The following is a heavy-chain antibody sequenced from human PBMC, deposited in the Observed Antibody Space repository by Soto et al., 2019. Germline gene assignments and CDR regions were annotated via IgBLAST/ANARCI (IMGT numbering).Heavy chain of an antibody. CDR1: GYTFTSYA. CDR3: ARSIAAAGMGTIYYFDY. J-gene: IGHJ4*02. V-gene: IGHV1-3*01. CDR2: INAGNGNT. Sequence: WASVKVSCKASGYTFTSYAMHWVRQAPGQRLEWMGWINAGNGNTKYSQKFQGRVTITRDTSASTAYMELSSLRSEDTAVYYCARSIAAAGMGTIYYFDYWGQGTLVTVSS. D-gene: IGHD6-13*01.